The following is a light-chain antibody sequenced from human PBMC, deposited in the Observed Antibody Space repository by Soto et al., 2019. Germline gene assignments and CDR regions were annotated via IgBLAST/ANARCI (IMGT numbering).Light chain of an antibody. J-gene: IGKJ4*01. CDR3: QQSYSTPLT. Sequence: DIHITRSPSSLSSSVGYIFTVTCRASHSISSDLNWYQQKPGKAPKLLIYAASSLQSGVPSRFSGSGSGTDFTPTISSLQPEDFATYYCQQSYSTPLTFGGGTKVDIK. CDR2: AAS. CDR1: HSISSD. V-gene: IGKV1-39*01.